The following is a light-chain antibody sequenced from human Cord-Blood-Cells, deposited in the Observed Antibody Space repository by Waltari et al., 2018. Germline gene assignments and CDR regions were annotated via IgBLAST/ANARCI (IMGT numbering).Light chain of an antibody. CDR1: QSISSY. CDR3: QQSYSTPHT. CDR2: AAS. Sequence: DIQMTQSPSSLSASVGDRVTITFRPSQSISSYLNWYQQKPGKAPKLLIYAASSLQSGVPSRFSGSGSGTDFTLTISSLQPEDFSTYYCQQSYSTPHTFGQGTKLEIK. J-gene: IGKJ2*01. V-gene: IGKV1-39*01.